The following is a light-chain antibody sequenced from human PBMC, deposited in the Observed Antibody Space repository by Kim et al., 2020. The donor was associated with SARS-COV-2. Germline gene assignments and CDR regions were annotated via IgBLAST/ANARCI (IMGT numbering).Light chain of an antibody. CDR3: QQYTRSPPAYT. J-gene: IGKJ2*01. Sequence: PGERAPPSLRASQGRSSEYLARYQQTSGQPPRLLIFGASSRAACIPDRFSGSGSGTDFTLTISRLEPEDFAVYYCQQYTRSPPAYTFGQGTKLEI. CDR1: QGRSSEY. V-gene: IGKV3-20*01. CDR2: GAS.